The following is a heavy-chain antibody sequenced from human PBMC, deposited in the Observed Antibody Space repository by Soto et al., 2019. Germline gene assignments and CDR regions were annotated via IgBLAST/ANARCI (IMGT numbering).Heavy chain of an antibody. CDR1: GFTFSSYW. Sequence: EVQLVESGGGLVQPGGSLRLSCAASGFTFSSYWMSWVRQAPGKGLEWVANIKQDGSEKYYVDSVKGRFTISRDNAKNSLYLQMNSLRAEDTAVYYCARDPDGDYYYYYMDVCGKGTTVTVSS. V-gene: IGHV3-7*01. J-gene: IGHJ6*03. CDR3: ARDPDGDYYYYYMDV. D-gene: IGHD4-17*01. CDR2: IKQDGSEK.